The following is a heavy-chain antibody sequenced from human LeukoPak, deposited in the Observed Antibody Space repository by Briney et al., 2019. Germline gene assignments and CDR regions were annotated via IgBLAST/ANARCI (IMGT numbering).Heavy chain of an antibody. Sequence: SETLSLTCKVSGGSISSSSHYWSWIRQPAGKGLEWIGRISSSGSTIYNPSLKSRVTISVDMSKNQFSLKLTSVTAADTAVYFCASPRGDDSGGYYTWYFHHWGQGILVTVSS. CDR1: GGSISSSSHY. CDR2: ISSSGST. CDR3: ASPRGDDSGGYYTWYFHH. J-gene: IGHJ1*01. V-gene: IGHV4-61*02. D-gene: IGHD3-22*01.